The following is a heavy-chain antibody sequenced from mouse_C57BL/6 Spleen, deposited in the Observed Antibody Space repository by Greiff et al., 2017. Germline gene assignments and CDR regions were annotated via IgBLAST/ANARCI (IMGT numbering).Heavy chain of an antibody. CDR1: GFTFSSYA. V-gene: IGHV5-4*01. Sequence: EVQVVESGGGLVKPGGSLKLSCAASGFTFSSYAMSWVRQTPEKRLEWVATISDGGSYTYYPDNVKGRFTISRDNAKNNLYLQMSHLKSEDTAMYYCARGGIYYDYLDYWGQGTTLTVSS. CDR2: ISDGGSYT. CDR3: ARGGIYYDYLDY. D-gene: IGHD2-4*01. J-gene: IGHJ2*01.